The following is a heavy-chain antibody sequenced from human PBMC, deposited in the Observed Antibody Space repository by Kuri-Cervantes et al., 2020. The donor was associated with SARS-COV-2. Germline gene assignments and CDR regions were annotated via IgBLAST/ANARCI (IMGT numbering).Heavy chain of an antibody. J-gene: IGHJ6*02. CDR1: GVSVSSGSYY. CDR3: ARGKFEYSSSPYYYYFYAMDV. D-gene: IGHD6-6*01. CDR2: IYYSGST. V-gene: IGHV4-61*01. Sequence: GSLRLSCSVSGVSVSSGSYYWSWIRQPPGKGLEWIGYIYYSGSTNYNPSLKSRVTMSLDTSKNQFSLKLSSVTAADTAAYYCARGKFEYSSSPYYYYFYAMDVWGLGTTVTVSS.